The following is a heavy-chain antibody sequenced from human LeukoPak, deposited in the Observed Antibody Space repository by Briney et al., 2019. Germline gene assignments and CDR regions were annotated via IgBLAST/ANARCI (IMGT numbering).Heavy chain of an antibody. V-gene: IGHV4-4*02. J-gene: IGHJ4*02. D-gene: IGHD3-3*01. Sequence: SETLSLTCAVSGGSISSSNWWSWVRQPPGKGLEWIGEIYHSGSTNYNPSLKSRVTISVDKSKNQFSLKLSSVTAADTAVYYCARDLPRGYYDFWSGQYRDYWGQGTLVTVSS. CDR3: ARDLPRGYYDFWSGQYRDY. CDR2: IYHSGST. CDR1: GGSISSSNW.